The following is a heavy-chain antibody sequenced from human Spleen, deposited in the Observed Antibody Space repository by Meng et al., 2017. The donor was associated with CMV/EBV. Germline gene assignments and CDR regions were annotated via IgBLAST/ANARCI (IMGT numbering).Heavy chain of an antibody. CDR2: ISKSGSHT. CDR3: ARPPS. CDR1: GFTFTNYY. V-gene: IGHV3-21*01. J-gene: IGHJ4*02. Sequence: GESLKISCVASGFTFTNYYMNWVRQAPGKGLEWVASISKSGSHTYYADSVRDRFTISRDNAKNSVFLQMNSLGADDTAVYYCARPPSWGRGTLVTVSS.